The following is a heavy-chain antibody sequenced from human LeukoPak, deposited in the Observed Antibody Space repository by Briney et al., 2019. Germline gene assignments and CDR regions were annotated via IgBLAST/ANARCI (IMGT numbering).Heavy chain of an antibody. D-gene: IGHD2-15*01. J-gene: IGHJ4*02. CDR2: INTNSGNT. CDR3: ARVDGSPDY. V-gene: IGHV1-8*03. Sequence: ASVKVSCKASGYTFTTLDINWVRQATGQGLEWMGWINTNSGNTGNAQKFQGRVTTTRNTSISTAYMELSSLRSEDTAVYYCARVDGSPDYWGQGTLVTVSS. CDR1: GYTFTTLD.